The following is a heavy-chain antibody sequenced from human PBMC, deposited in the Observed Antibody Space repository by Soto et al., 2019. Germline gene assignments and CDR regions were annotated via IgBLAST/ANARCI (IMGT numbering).Heavy chain of an antibody. CDR1: GFTFDDYA. CDR3: AQDIIRGWALLRYFDY. Sequence: GGSLRLSCAASGFTFDDYAMHWVRQAPGKGLEWVSGISWNSGSIGYADSVKGRFTISRDNAKNSLYLQMNSLRAEDTALYYCAQDIIRGWALLRYFDYWSQGILVTVS. V-gene: IGHV3-9*01. CDR2: ISWNSGSI. D-gene: IGHD1-26*01. J-gene: IGHJ4*02.